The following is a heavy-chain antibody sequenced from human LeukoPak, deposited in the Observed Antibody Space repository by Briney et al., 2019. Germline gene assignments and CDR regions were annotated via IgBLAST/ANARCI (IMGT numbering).Heavy chain of an antibody. J-gene: IGHJ4*02. Sequence: SETLSLTCAVYGGSFSGYYWSWIRQPPGKGLEWIGETNHSGSTNYNPSLKSRVTISVDTSKNQFSLKLSSVTAADTAVYYCARGRRDYYDSSGSYYLDYWGQGTLVTVSS. CDR1: GGSFSGYY. V-gene: IGHV4-34*01. CDR3: ARGRRDYYDSSGSYYLDY. CDR2: TNHSGST. D-gene: IGHD3-22*01.